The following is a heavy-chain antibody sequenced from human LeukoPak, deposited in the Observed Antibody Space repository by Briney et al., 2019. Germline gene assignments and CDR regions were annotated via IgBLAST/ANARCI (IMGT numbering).Heavy chain of an antibody. CDR3: ARELLYDSSGYYYPRAFDI. CDR2: INPSGGST. D-gene: IGHD3-22*01. J-gene: IGHJ3*02. Sequence: GASVKVSCKASGYTFTSYYMRWVRQAPGQGLEWMGIINPSGGSTSYAQKFQGRVTMTRDMSTSTVYMELSSLRSEDTAVYYCARELLYDSSGYYYPRAFDIWGQGTMVTVSS. V-gene: IGHV1-46*01. CDR1: GYTFTSYY.